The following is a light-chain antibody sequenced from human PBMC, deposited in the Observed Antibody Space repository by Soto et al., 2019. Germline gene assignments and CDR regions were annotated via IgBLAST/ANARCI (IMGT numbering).Light chain of an antibody. V-gene: IGKV1-39*01. CDR2: AAS. J-gene: IGKJ2*01. CDR3: QQSYITPYT. CDR1: QSISVH. Sequence: DIQMTQSPSSLSASVGDTVTITCRASQSISVHLNWYQQKPGKVPKLLIYAASNLQSGVPSSFSGSGSETDFALTISSLQPEDFATYYCQQSYITPYTFGQGTKLPIK.